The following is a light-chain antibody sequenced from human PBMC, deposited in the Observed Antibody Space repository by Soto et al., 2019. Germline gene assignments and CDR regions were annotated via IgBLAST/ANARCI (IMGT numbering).Light chain of an antibody. CDR3: MQALQTPVT. CDR1: QSLLHSNVYNY. V-gene: IGKV2-28*01. Sequence: PLSLPFTPGEPASISCRSSQSLLHSNVYNYLDWYLQKPGQSPQLMIYLGSNRSSGVPDRFSGSGSGTDFTLKVSRVEAEDVGVYDCMQALQTPVTFGQGTRLEIK. CDR2: LGS. J-gene: IGKJ5*01.